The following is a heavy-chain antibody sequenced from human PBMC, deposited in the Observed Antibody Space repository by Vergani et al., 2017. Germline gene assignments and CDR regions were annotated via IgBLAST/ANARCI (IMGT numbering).Heavy chain of an antibody. D-gene: IGHD2-15*01. V-gene: IGHV3-30*02. CDR2: IGYDGRIK. Sequence: QVQLVETGGGVVQPGGSLRLYCATSGFSFNTYGAHWVRQAPGKGLEWVAFIGYDGRIKYNVDSVKGRFTISRDTSKKTLSLQMRSLRADDTAVYYCAKSKDTVLPYYFDYWGQGTLVTVSS. CDR3: AKSKDTVLPYYFDY. J-gene: IGHJ4*02. CDR1: GFSFNTYG.